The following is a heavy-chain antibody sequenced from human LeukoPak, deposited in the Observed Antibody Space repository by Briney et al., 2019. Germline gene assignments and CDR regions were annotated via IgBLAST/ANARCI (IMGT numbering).Heavy chain of an antibody. J-gene: IGHJ3*02. Sequence: SETLSLTCTVSGGSISSYYWSWIRQPPGQGLEWIGYIYYSGSTNYNPSLKGRVTISVDTSKNQFSLKLSSVTAADTAVYYCARGSSLRDADAFDIWGQGTMVTVSS. CDR2: IYYSGST. CDR3: ARGSSLRDADAFDI. CDR1: GGSISSYY. V-gene: IGHV4-59*01. D-gene: IGHD6-6*01.